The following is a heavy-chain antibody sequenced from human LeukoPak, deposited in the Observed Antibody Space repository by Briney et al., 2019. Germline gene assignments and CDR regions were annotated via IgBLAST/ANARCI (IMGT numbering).Heavy chain of an antibody. J-gene: IGHJ4*02. CDR1: DLTFSSYA. CDR2: ISGSGGST. V-gene: IGHV3-23*01. CDR3: AKGGPQPTQGFDY. Sequence: GGPWSSSCEASDLTFSSYAMTWVRRAPGKGLKWVSAISGSGGSTYYADSVKGRFTISRDNSKNTLYLQMNSLRAEDTAVYYCAKGGPQPTQGFDYWGQGTLVTVSS.